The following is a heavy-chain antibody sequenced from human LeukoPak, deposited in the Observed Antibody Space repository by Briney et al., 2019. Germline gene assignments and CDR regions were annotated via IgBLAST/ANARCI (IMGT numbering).Heavy chain of an antibody. Sequence: PSETLSLTCTVSGDSISDYYWSWIRQPPGKGLEWIGYIYYSGSTNYIPSLKRRVTISVDTSKNQFSLKLSSVTAADTAVYYCARVLARGMAVAGDAFDIWGQGTMVTVSS. CDR2: IYYSGST. V-gene: IGHV4-59*01. D-gene: IGHD6-19*01. J-gene: IGHJ3*02. CDR3: ARVLARGMAVAGDAFDI. CDR1: GDSISDYY.